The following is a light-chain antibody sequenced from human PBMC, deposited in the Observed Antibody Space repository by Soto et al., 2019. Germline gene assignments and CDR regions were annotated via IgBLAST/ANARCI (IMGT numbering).Light chain of an antibody. CDR1: SSDVGGYNY. Sequence: QSALTQPASVSGSPGQSITISCTGTSSDVGGYNYVSWYQQHPGKAPKPMIYDVSNRPSGVSNRFSGSKSGNTASLTISGLQAEDEADYYCSSYTSSILYVFGTGTKVTVL. CDR3: SSYTSSILYV. V-gene: IGLV2-14*01. CDR2: DVS. J-gene: IGLJ1*01.